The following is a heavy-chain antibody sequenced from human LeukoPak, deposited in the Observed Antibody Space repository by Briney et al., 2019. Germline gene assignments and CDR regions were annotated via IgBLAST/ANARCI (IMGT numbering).Heavy chain of an antibody. D-gene: IGHD3-3*01. Sequence: SETLSLTCAVSGYSISSGYYWGWIRQPPGKGLEWIGSIYHSGSTYYNPSLKSRVTVSVDTSKIQFSLKLSSVTAADTAVYYCARLYDFWSGFGFDPWGQGTLVTVSS. V-gene: IGHV4-38-2*01. CDR3: ARLYDFWSGFGFDP. CDR2: IYHSGST. J-gene: IGHJ5*02. CDR1: GYSISSGYY.